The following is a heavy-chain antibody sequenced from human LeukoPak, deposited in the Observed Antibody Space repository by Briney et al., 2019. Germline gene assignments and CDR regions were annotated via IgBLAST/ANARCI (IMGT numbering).Heavy chain of an antibody. J-gene: IGHJ1*01. CDR1: GFTFDNYA. CDR3: ARAYKDRSLAGKKEFFQH. CDR2: ISWNSGTI. V-gene: IGHV3-9*01. D-gene: IGHD6-19*01. Sequence: PGRSLRLSCAASGFTFDNYAMNWVRQVPGKGLEWISLISWNSGTIGYADSVKGRFTISRDNANNFLYLQMNSLRAEDTALYYYARAYKDRSLAGKKEFFQHWGQGTLVTVSS.